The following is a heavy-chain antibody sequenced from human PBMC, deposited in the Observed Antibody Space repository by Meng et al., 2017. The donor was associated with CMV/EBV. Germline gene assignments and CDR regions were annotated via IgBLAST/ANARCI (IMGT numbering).Heavy chain of an antibody. CDR3: ARHTTVTIIDY. V-gene: IGHV4-39*01. CDR1: GASIVISSYR. D-gene: IGHD4-11*01. Sequence: STDSGASIVISSYRWDWIRQPQGKGLEWIGSIYYSGSTYYNPSLKIRVTISVDTSKNQFSMKLSSVTAADTAVYYCARHTTVTIIDYWGQGTLVTVSS. J-gene: IGHJ4*02. CDR2: IYYSGST.